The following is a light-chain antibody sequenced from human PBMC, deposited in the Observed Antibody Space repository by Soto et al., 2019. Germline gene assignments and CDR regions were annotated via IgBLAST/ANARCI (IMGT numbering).Light chain of an antibody. CDR1: QRVSISS. Sequence: EFVLTQSPGTLSLSPGERATLSCRASQRVSISSLAWYQQKPGQAPRLLIYGASSRATGFPDRLSGSGSGTDLTLTISRLEPEDLAVYYCKQYGSAPYTFGQGTKLEIK. CDR3: KQYGSAPYT. V-gene: IGKV3-20*01. CDR2: GAS. J-gene: IGKJ2*01.